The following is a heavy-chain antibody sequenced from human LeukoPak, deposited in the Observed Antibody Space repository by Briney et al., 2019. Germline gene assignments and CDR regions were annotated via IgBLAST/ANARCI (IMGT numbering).Heavy chain of an antibody. CDR2: INPNSGGT. V-gene: IGHV1-2*02. CDR1: GYTFTGYY. Sequence: ASVKVSCKASGYTFTGYYMHWLRQAPGQGLEWMGWINPNSGGTNYAQKFQGRVTMARDTSISTAYMELSRLRSDDTAVYYCARASGQSCSGGSCYFDYWGQGTLVTVSS. CDR3: ARASGQSCSGGSCYFDY. D-gene: IGHD2-15*01. J-gene: IGHJ4*02.